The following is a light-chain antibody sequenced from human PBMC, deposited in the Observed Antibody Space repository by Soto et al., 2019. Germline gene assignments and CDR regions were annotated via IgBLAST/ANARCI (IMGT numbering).Light chain of an antibody. CDR1: RGIRSW. CDR2: AAY. V-gene: IGKV1D-12*01. Sequence: IKINKSPSSXSAQNQPRVPIPCRARRGIRSWLAWYQQKTGKXPXXXIYAAYSMQSGVSSRFSGSGYGTDFTLTSRSLQAEDGAMYYCIHPCISRLFGRGTKVDI. J-gene: IGKJ3*01. CDR3: IHPCISRL.